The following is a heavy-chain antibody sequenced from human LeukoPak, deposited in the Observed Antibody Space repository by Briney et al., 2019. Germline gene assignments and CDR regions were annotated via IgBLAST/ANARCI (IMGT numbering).Heavy chain of an antibody. Sequence: PGGSLRLSCAASGFTFSSYAMSWVRQAPGKGLEWVSGISWNSGSIGYADSVKGRFTISRDNAKNSLYLQMNSLRAEDTALYYCAKDMSDVYYYDSSGYPYYYGMDAWGQGTTVTVSS. CDR2: ISWNSGSI. J-gene: IGHJ6*02. CDR3: AKDMSDVYYYDSSGYPYYYGMDA. CDR1: GFTFSSYA. V-gene: IGHV3-9*01. D-gene: IGHD3-22*01.